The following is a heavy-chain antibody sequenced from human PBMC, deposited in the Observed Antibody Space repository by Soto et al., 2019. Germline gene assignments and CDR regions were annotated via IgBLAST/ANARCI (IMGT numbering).Heavy chain of an antibody. Sequence: PGGSLRLSCAASGFTFSSYAMSWVRQAPGKGLEWVSAISGSGGSTYYADSVKGRFTISRDNSKNTLYLQMNSLRAEDTAVYYCAKLPGKGYYYYYYMDVWGKGTTVTVSS. CDR1: GFTFSSYA. CDR2: ISGSGGST. J-gene: IGHJ6*03. V-gene: IGHV3-23*01. CDR3: AKLPGKGYYYYYYMDV.